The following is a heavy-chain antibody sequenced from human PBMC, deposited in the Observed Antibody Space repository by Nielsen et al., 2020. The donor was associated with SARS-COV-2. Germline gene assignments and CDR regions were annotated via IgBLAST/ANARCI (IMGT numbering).Heavy chain of an antibody. V-gene: IGHV1-8*01. D-gene: IGHD3-16*02. Sequence: SVKVSCKASGYTFTSYDINWVRQATGQGLEWMGWMNPNSGNTGYAQKFQGRVTMTRNTSISTAYMELSSLRSEDTAVYYCARAYYDYIWGSYRYLNWFDPWGQGTLVTVSS. CDR3: ARAYYDYIWGSYRYLNWFDP. J-gene: IGHJ5*02. CDR2: MNPNSGNT. CDR1: GYTFTSYD.